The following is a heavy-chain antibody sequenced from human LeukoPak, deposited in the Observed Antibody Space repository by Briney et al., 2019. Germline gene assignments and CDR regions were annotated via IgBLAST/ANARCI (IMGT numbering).Heavy chain of an antibody. Sequence: GGSLRLSCAASGFTFSNAWMSWVRQAPGKGLEWVGRIKSKTDGGTTDYAAPVKGRFTISRDDSKNTLYLQMNSLKTEDTAVYYCTTNGMVVPGINWFDPGAREPWSPSPQ. CDR3: TTNGMVVPGINWFDP. CDR2: IKSKTDGGTT. V-gene: IGHV3-15*01. D-gene: IGHD2-15*01. CDR1: GFTFSNAW. J-gene: IGHJ5*02.